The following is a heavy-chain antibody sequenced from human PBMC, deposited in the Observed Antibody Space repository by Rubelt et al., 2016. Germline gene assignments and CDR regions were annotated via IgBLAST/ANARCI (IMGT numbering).Heavy chain of an antibody. CDR3: ARDEYSSSWYWTKYYYYYYGMDV. D-gene: IGHD6-13*01. Sequence: LEWAAVISYDGSNKYYADSVKGRFTISRDNSKNTLYLQMNSLRAEDTAVYYCARDEYSSSWYWTKYYYYYYGMDVWGQGTTVTVSS. CDR2: ISYDGSNK. J-gene: IGHJ6*02. V-gene: IGHV3-30*04.